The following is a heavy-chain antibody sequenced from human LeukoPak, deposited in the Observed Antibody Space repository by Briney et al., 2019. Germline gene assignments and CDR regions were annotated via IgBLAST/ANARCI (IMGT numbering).Heavy chain of an antibody. J-gene: IGHJ4*02. Sequence: GESLQISCKGSGYTFTTYWIAWVRQMPGKGPEWMGMIYPGDSDTRYSPSFQGQVTISADKSISTAYLRWSSLKASDTAMYYCARLLEGVAGTWGYWGQGTLVTVS. V-gene: IGHV5-51*01. D-gene: IGHD6-19*01. CDR3: ARLLEGVAGTWGY. CDR1: GYTFTTYW. CDR2: IYPGDSDT.